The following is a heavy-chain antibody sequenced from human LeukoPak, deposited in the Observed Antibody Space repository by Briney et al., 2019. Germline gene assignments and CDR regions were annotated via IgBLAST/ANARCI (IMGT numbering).Heavy chain of an antibody. CDR3: ARIWVEMAADAFDI. Sequence: ASVKVSCKASGYTFTGYYMHWVRQAPGQGFEWMGWINPNSGGTNYAQKFQGRVTMTRDTSISTAYMELSRLRSDDTAVYYCARIWVEMAADAFDIWGQGTMVTVPS. J-gene: IGHJ3*02. CDR1: GYTFTGYY. CDR2: INPNSGGT. D-gene: IGHD5-24*01. V-gene: IGHV1-2*02.